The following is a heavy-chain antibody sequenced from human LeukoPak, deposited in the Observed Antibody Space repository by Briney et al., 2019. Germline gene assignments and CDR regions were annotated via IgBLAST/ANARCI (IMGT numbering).Heavy chain of an antibody. CDR1: GFTFSSYA. V-gene: IGHV3-30*04. CDR3: ARDPLGTRPGFDY. Sequence: PGGSLRLSCAASGFTFSSYAMHWVRQAPGKGLEWLAVISYDGSNKYYADSVKGRFTISRDNSKNTLYLQMNSLRAEDTAVYYCARDPLGTRPGFDYWGQGTLVTVSS. D-gene: IGHD1-1*01. J-gene: IGHJ4*02. CDR2: ISYDGSNK.